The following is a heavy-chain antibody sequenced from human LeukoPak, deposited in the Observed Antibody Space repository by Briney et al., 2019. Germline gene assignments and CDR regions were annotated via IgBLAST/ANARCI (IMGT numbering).Heavy chain of an antibody. J-gene: IGHJ6*02. CDR2: ISAYNGNT. CDR3: ARDGGQQQLVNYYQYGMDV. CDR1: GYTFTNYG. V-gene: IGHV1-18*01. D-gene: IGHD6-13*01. Sequence: GASVKVSCTASGYTFTNYGINWVRQAPGQGHEWMGWISAYNGNTNYVQKLQGRVTMTTDTSTSTAYMELRSLRSDDTAVYYCARDGGQQQLVNYYQYGMDVWGQGTTVSVSS.